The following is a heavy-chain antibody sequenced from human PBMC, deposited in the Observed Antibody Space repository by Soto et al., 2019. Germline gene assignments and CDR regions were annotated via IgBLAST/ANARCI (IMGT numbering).Heavy chain of an antibody. Sequence: GESLQISGKGSGCQFTSYWIGWVRQKPGKGLEWMGIIYPGDSDTRYSPSFQGQVTISADKSISTAYLQWSSLKASDTAMYYCARLKRDGYNYSPLYYWGQGTLVTVSS. D-gene: IGHD5-12*01. V-gene: IGHV5-51*01. CDR1: GCQFTSYW. CDR3: ARLKRDGYNYSPLYY. J-gene: IGHJ4*02. CDR2: IYPGDSDT.